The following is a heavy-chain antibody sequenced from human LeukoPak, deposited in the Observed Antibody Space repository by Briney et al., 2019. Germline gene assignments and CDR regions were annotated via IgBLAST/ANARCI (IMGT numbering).Heavy chain of an antibody. CDR3: ARDGSGGYFDY. J-gene: IGHJ4*02. CDR2: IKRDGSEI. Sequence: GGSLRLSCAASEFALSNYWMSWVRQAPGKGLEWVANIKRDGSEINYMDSVEGRFTISRDNAKNSVYLQMNSLRAEDTAVYYCARDGSGGYFDYWGQGTLVTVSS. D-gene: IGHD3-10*01. V-gene: IGHV3-7*01. CDR1: EFALSNYW.